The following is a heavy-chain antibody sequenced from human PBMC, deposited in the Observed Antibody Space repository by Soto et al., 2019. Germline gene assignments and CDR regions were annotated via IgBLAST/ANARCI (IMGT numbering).Heavy chain of an antibody. CDR1: GYTFTSYG. Sequence: QVQLVQSGAEVKKPGASVKVSCKASGYTFTSYGISWVRQAPGQGLEWMGWISAYNGNTNHAQKFPGRVTMTTDTSTSTAYMELRSLRSDDTAVYYCARGGYCSTPSCYLAWFDPWGQGTLVTVSS. D-gene: IGHD2-2*01. CDR2: ISAYNGNT. J-gene: IGHJ5*02. CDR3: ARGGYCSTPSCYLAWFDP. V-gene: IGHV1-18*01.